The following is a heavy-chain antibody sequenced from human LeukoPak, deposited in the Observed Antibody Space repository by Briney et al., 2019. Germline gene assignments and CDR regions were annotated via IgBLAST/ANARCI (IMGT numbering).Heavy chain of an antibody. D-gene: IGHD4-23*01. V-gene: IGHV1-8*03. CDR3: ARGTDYGGNSPEFDP. Sequence: ASVKVSCKASGYTFTSYDINGVRQATGQGLEWMGWMNPNSGNTGYAQKFQGRVTITSNTSISTAYMELSSLRSEDTAVYYCARGTDYGGNSPEFDPWGQGTLVTVSS. J-gene: IGHJ5*02. CDR2: MNPNSGNT. CDR1: GYTFTSYD.